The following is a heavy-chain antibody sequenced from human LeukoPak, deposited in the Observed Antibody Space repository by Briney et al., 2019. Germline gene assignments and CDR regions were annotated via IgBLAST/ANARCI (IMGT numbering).Heavy chain of an antibody. D-gene: IGHD4-23*01. CDR2: FGSSGSTL. J-gene: IGHJ3*02. Sequence: GGSLRLSCAASGFTFSAYEMNWVRQAPGKGLEWVSYFGSSGSTLYYADSVKGRFTISRDNAKNSWYMQMESLRDEDTAIYYCARDTLEYSNSPDALDIWGQGTMVTVSS. V-gene: IGHV3-48*03. CDR1: GFTFSAYE. CDR3: ARDTLEYSNSPDALDI.